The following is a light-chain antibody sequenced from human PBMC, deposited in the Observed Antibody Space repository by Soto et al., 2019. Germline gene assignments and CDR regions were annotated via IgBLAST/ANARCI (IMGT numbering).Light chain of an antibody. CDR1: TGAVTNGHY. CDR3: LLSCSGARV. V-gene: IGLV7-46*01. J-gene: IGLJ2*01. Sequence: VVTQEPSLTVSPGGTVTLTCGSSTGAVTNGHYPYWFQQKPGQAPRTLIYDTNNRHSWTPARFSASLLGGKAALTLSGAQPEDEAEYYCLLSCSGARVFGGGTKLTVL. CDR2: DTN.